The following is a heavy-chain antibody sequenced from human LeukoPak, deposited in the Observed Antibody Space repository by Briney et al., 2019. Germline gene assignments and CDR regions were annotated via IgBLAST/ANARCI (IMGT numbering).Heavy chain of an antibody. J-gene: IGHJ4*02. CDR3: ARDWGYCSGGSCPNFDY. CDR1: GYTFTSYG. V-gene: IGHV1-18*01. Sequence: GASVKVSCKASGYTFTSYGISWVRQAPGQGLEWMGWISAYNGNTNYAQKLQGRVTMTTDTSTSTAYMELRSLGSDDTAVYYCARDWGYCSGGSCPNFDYWGQGTLVTVSS. CDR2: ISAYNGNT. D-gene: IGHD2-15*01.